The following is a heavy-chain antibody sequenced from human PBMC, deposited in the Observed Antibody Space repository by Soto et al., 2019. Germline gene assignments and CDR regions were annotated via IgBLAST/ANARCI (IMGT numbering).Heavy chain of an antibody. V-gene: IGHV3-74*01. J-gene: IGHJ3*02. Sequence: PGGSLRLSCAASGFTLSSYWMHWVRQAPGKGLVWVSRINRDGSSTSYADSVKGRFTTSRDNAKNTLYLQMNSLRAEDTAVYYCVRGVNPFDAFDIWGQGTMVTVSS. CDR2: INRDGSST. CDR1: GFTLSSYW. CDR3: VRGVNPFDAFDI. D-gene: IGHD3-10*01.